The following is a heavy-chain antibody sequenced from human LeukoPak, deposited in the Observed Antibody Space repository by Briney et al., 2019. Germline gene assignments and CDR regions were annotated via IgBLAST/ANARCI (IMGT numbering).Heavy chain of an antibody. Sequence: ETLSLTCAVYGGSFSGYYWSWVRQAPGKGLEWVSAISGSGGSTYYADSVKGRFTISRDNSKNTLYLQMNSLRAEDTAVYYCGGSPLRDSSGYYYFDYWGQGTLVTVSS. CDR2: ISGSGGST. V-gene: IGHV3-23*01. CDR3: GGSPLRDSSGYYYFDY. J-gene: IGHJ4*02. CDR1: GGSFSGYY. D-gene: IGHD3-22*01.